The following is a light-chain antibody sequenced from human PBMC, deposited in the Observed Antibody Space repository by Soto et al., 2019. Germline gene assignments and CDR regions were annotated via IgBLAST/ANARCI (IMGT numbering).Light chain of an antibody. J-gene: IGLJ2*01. CDR3: TSYAGSNIWV. V-gene: IGLV2-8*01. Sequence: QSALTQPPSXXGXXXXXXXISCTGTSSDVGGYNYVSWFQQHPGKAPKLMIDEVSKRPSGVPDRFSGSKSGNTASLTVSGLQAEDEADYYCTSYAGSNIWVFGGGTKLTVL. CDR2: EVS. CDR1: SSDVGGYNY.